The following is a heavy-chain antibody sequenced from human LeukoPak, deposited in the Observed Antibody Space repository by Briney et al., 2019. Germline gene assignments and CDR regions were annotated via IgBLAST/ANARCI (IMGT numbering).Heavy chain of an antibody. V-gene: IGHV4-34*01. J-gene: IGHJ4*02. Sequence: SETLSLTCAVYGGSFSGYYWSWIRQPPGKGLEWIGEINHSGSTNCNPSLRSRVTISADTSKNQFSLKLNAVTAADTAVYYCARGGLTAVALYYFDFWGQGTLVTVSS. CDR3: ARGGLTAVALYYFDF. D-gene: IGHD6-19*01. CDR1: GGSFSGYY. CDR2: INHSGST.